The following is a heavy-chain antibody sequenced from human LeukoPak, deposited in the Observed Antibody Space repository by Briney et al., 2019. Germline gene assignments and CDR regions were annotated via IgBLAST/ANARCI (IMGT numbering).Heavy chain of an antibody. CDR2: ISAYNGNT. D-gene: IGHD6-13*01. CDR3: ARTYSSSWYVGGRAQWNPFDY. V-gene: IGHV1-18*01. J-gene: IGHJ4*02. CDR1: GYTFTSYG. Sequence: ASVKVSCKASGYTFTSYGISWVRQAPGQGLEWMGWISAYNGNTNYAQKLQGRVTMTTDTSTSTAYMELRSLRSDDTAVYYCARTYSSSWYVGGRAQWNPFDYWGQGTLVTVSS.